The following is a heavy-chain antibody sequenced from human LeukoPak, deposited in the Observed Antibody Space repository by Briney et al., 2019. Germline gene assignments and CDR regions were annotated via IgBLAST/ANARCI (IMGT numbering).Heavy chain of an antibody. Sequence: ASVKVSCKASGYTFTSNYIHWVRQAPGQGLEWMGGIIPIFGTANYAQKFQGRVTMTRDTSTSTVYMELSSLRSEDTAVYYCARGARGLDDYWGQGTLVTVSS. CDR3: ARGARGLDDY. D-gene: IGHD3-22*01. CDR1: GYTFTSNY. CDR2: IIPIFGTA. V-gene: IGHV1-46*01. J-gene: IGHJ4*02.